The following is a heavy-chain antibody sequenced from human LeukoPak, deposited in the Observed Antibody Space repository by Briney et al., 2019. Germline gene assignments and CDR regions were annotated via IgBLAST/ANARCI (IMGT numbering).Heavy chain of an antibody. CDR2: IYPGDSDT. Sequence: GGSLKISCKGSGYSFTSYWIGWVRQMPGKGLEWMGIIYPGDSDTRYSPSFQGQVTISADKSISTAYLQWSSLKASDTAMYYCARTTGITMVRGVINYFDYWGQGTLVTVSS. J-gene: IGHJ4*02. CDR1: GYSFTSYW. D-gene: IGHD3-10*01. V-gene: IGHV5-51*01. CDR3: ARTTGITMVRGVINYFDY.